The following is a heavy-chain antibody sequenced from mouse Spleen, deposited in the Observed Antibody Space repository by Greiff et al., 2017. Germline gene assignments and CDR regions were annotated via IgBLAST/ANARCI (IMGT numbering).Heavy chain of an antibody. J-gene: IGHJ1*01. CDR2: INPSTGGT. CDR3: ARYGITTVVGRYFDV. Sequence: EVKLQESGPELVKPGASVKISCKASGYSFTGYYMNWVKQSPEKSLEWIGEINPSTGGTTYNQKFKAKATLTVDKSSSTAYMQLKSLTSEDSAVYYCARYGITTVVGRYFDVWGAGTTVTVSS. V-gene: IGHV1-42*01. CDR1: GYSFTGYY. D-gene: IGHD1-1*01.